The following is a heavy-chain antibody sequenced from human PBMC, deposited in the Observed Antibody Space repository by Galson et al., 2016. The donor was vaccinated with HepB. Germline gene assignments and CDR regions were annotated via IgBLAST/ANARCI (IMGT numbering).Heavy chain of an antibody. D-gene: IGHD3-3*01. V-gene: IGHV3-23*01. CDR3: AVARFLEWFTFDS. J-gene: IGHJ4*02. Sequence: SLRLSCAASGLTFSSYAMSWVRQTPGKGLEWVSAISGNGGSIYNADSVKGRFTISRDNSKNTLYLQMNSLRAEDTAVHYCAVARFLEWFTFDSWGQGTLVTVSS. CDR2: ISGNGGSI. CDR1: GLTFSSYA.